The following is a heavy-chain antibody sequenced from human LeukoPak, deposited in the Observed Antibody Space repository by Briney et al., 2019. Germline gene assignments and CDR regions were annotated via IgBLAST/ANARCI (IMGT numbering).Heavy chain of an antibody. D-gene: IGHD5-12*01. CDR1: GGSISSYY. V-gene: IGHV4-59*12. J-gene: IGHJ4*02. CDR3: AKARAFYDY. Sequence: SETLSLTCTDSGGSISSYYWSWIRQPPGKGLEWIGYIYYTGGTNYNPSLKSRVTISVDTSKNQFSLKLSSVTAADTAVYYCAKARAFYDYWGQGTLVTVSS. CDR2: IYYTGGT.